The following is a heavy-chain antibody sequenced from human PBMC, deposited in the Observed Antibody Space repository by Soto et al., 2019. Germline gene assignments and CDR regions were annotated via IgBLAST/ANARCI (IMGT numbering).Heavy chain of an antibody. CDR1: GGSICSGDYY. CDR2: IYYSGST. CDR3: ARVFILRSDYYDSRIYYYYGMDV. J-gene: IGHJ6*02. D-gene: IGHD3-22*01. V-gene: IGHV4-30-4*01. Sequence: SETMYLTCTVSGGSICSGDYYWSWIRQPPGKGLEWIGYIYYSGSTYYNPSLKSRVTISVDTSKNQFSLKLSSVTAADTAVYYCARVFILRSDYYDSRIYYYYGMDVWGQGTTVTVSS.